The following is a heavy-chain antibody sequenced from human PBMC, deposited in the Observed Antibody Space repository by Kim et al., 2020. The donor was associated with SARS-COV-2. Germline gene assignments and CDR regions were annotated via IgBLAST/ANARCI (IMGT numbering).Heavy chain of an antibody. CDR3: ARGRAIGYLLYYYGMDV. D-gene: IGHD5-18*01. Sequence: SETLSLTCAVYGGSFSGYYWSWIRQPPGKGLEWIGEINHSGSTNYNPSLKSRVTISVDTSKNQFSLKLSSVTAADTAVYYCARGRAIGYLLYYYGMDVWGQGTTVTVSS. CDR2: INHSGST. V-gene: IGHV4-34*01. CDR1: GGSFSGYY. J-gene: IGHJ6*02.